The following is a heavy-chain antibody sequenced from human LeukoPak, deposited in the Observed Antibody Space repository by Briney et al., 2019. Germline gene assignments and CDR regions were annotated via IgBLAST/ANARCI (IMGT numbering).Heavy chain of an antibody. CDR3: ARASYTHCYYYGMDV. Sequence: EASVNVSCKASGYTFTSYGISWVRQAPGQGLEWMGWISAYNGNTNYAQKLQGRVTMTTDTSTSTAYMELRSLRSDDTAVYYCARASYTHCYYYGMDVWGQGTTVTVSS. D-gene: IGHD2-2*02. CDR2: ISAYNGNT. V-gene: IGHV1-18*01. J-gene: IGHJ6*02. CDR1: GYTFTSYG.